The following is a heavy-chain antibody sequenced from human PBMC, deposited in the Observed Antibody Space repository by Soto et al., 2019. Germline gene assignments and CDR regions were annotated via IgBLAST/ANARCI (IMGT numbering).Heavy chain of an antibody. V-gene: IGHV1-69*13. J-gene: IGHJ6*02. CDR1: GGTFSSYA. CDR3: ASGRPYDNPYGMDV. D-gene: IGHD3-9*01. Sequence: SVKVSCKASGGTFSSYAISWVRQAPGQGLEWMGGIIPIFGTANYAQKFQGRVTITADESTSTAYMELSSLRSEDTAVYYCASGRPYDNPYGMDVWGQGTTVTVSS. CDR2: IIPIFGTA.